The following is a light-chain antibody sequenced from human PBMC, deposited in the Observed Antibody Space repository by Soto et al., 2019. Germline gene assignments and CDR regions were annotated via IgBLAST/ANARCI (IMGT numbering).Light chain of an antibody. CDR3: AAWDDNLSGFYV. Sequence: QSVLTQSPSASGTPGQRVTSSCSGSASTIGRNYVYWYQQLPGTAPKLLIYRNSQRPSGVPDRFSGSKSGTSASLAISGLRSEDEADYYCAAWDDNLSGFYVFGDGTKVTXL. V-gene: IGLV1-47*01. CDR1: ASTIGRNY. CDR2: RNS. J-gene: IGLJ1*01.